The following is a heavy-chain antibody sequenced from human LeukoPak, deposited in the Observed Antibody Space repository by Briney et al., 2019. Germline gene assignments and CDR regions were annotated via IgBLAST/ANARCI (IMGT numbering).Heavy chain of an antibody. J-gene: IGHJ4*02. D-gene: IGHD1-1*01. CDR1: GCTFSSYS. CDR3: ARAGLERRFDY. Sequence: SVKVSCTASGCTFSSYSISWVRQAPGQGLEWMGGIITIFGTANYAHKFQGRVTITTDKSKNTAYMDLNSLRSEDTAVYYCARAGLERRFDYWGQGNLVTVSS. V-gene: IGHV1-69*05. CDR2: IITIFGTA.